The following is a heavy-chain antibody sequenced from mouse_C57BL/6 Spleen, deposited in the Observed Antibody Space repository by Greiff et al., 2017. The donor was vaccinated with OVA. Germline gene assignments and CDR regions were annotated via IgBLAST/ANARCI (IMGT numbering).Heavy chain of an antibody. CDR3: ARRGNYFDY. Sequence: VQLQQSGPGMVKPSQSLSLTCTVTGYSITSGYDWHWIRHFPGNKLEWMGYISYSGSTNYNPSLKSRISITHDTSKNHFFLKLNSVTTEDTATYYCARRGNYFDYWGQGTTLTVSS. CDR1: GYSITSGYD. J-gene: IGHJ2*01. V-gene: IGHV3-1*01. CDR2: ISYSGST.